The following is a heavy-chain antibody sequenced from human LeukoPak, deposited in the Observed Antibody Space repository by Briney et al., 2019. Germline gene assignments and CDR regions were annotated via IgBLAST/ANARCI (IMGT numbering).Heavy chain of an antibody. CDR2: ISWNSGSI. Sequence: GGSLRLSCAASGFTFDDYAMHWVRQAPGKGLEWVSGISWNSGSIDYADSVKGRFTISRDNAKNSLYLQMNSLRAEDMALYYCARSVEMATRIDYWGQGTLVTVSS. CDR1: GFTFDDYA. D-gene: IGHD5-24*01. J-gene: IGHJ4*02. V-gene: IGHV3-9*03. CDR3: ARSVEMATRIDY.